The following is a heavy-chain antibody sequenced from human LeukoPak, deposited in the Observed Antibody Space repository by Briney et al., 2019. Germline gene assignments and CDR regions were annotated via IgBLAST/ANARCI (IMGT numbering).Heavy chain of an antibody. D-gene: IGHD1-26*01. CDR3: ARQGVVGATGFDF. V-gene: IGHV4-39*01. J-gene: IGHJ4*02. CDR1: GGSISELNYY. CDR2: IYYSGST. Sequence: SETLSLTCSVSGGSISELNYYWGWIRQPPGKGLEWIGNIYYSGSTYNNPSLESRVVISVDTSRNQFSLKLTSETTTDTAVYYCARQGVVGATGFDFWGQGILVTVSS.